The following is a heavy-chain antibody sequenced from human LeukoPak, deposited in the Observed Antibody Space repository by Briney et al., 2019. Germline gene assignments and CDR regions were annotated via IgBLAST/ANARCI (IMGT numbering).Heavy chain of an antibody. CDR1: GYTFTGYY. Sequence: ASVKVSCKASGYTFTGYYMHWVRQAPGQGLEWMGWINPNSGGTNYAQKFQGRVTMTRDTSISTAYMELSRLRSDDTAVYYCARHRGTWFDPKYYFDYWGLGTLVTVSS. V-gene: IGHV1-2*02. D-gene: IGHD3-9*01. CDR2: INPNSGGT. CDR3: ARHRGTWFDPKYYFDY. J-gene: IGHJ4*02.